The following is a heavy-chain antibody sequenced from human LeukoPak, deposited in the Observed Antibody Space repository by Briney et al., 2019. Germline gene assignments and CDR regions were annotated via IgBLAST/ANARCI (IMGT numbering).Heavy chain of an antibody. CDR1: GGSISSSSHY. D-gene: IGHD6-19*01. V-gene: IGHV4-39*01. Sequence: SETLSLTCTVSGGSISSSSHYWGWIRQPPGKGLEWIGSIYYSGTTYYNPTLKSRVTISVDTSKNQFSLRLNSVTAADTAVYYCTRGPRGYSTGWYYGMDVWGRGTTVTVSS. CDR3: TRGPRGYSTGWYYGMDV. CDR2: IYYSGTT. J-gene: IGHJ6*02.